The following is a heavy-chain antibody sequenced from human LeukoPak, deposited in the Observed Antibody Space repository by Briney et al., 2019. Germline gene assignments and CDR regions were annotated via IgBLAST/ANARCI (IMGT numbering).Heavy chain of an antibody. Sequence: SETLSLTCTVSGGSINYGGWIRQPPGKGLEWIGYIYYSGSTNYNPSLKSRVTISVDTSKNQFSLKLSSVTAADTAVYHCARVNYYDSSGYPDYWGQGTLVTVSS. D-gene: IGHD3-22*01. V-gene: IGHV4-59*01. J-gene: IGHJ4*02. CDR1: GGSINY. CDR3: ARVNYYDSSGYPDY. CDR2: IYYSGST.